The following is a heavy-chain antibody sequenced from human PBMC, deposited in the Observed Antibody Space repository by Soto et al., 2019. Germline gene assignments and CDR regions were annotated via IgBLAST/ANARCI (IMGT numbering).Heavy chain of an antibody. D-gene: IGHD6-19*01. CDR1: GFTFSSYA. Sequence: QVQLVESGGGVVQPGRSLRLSCAASGFTFSSYAMHWVRQAPGKGLEWVAVISYDGSNKYYADSVKGRFTISRDNSKNTLYLHMNSLRAEDTAVYYCAREGIAVAGTKVGAYYFDYWGQGTLVTVSS. J-gene: IGHJ4*02. CDR2: ISYDGSNK. CDR3: AREGIAVAGTKVGAYYFDY. V-gene: IGHV3-30-3*01.